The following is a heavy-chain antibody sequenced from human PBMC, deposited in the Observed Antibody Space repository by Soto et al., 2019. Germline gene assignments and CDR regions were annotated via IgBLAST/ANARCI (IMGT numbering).Heavy chain of an antibody. J-gene: IGHJ3*02. D-gene: IGHD2-2*01. V-gene: IGHV3-33*01. CDR1: GFTFSSYG. CDR3: ASIVPAANDAFDI. Sequence: QVQLVESGGGVVQPGRSLRLSCAASGFTFSSYGMHWVRQAPGKGLEWVAVIWYDGSNKYYADSVKGRFTISRDNSKNTLYLQMNSLRAEDTVVYYCASIVPAANDAFDIWGQGTMVTVSS. CDR2: IWYDGSNK.